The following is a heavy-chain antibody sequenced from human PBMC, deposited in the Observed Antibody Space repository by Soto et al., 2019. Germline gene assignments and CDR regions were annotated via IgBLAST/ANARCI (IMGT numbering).Heavy chain of an antibody. D-gene: IGHD6-19*01. J-gene: IGHJ6*02. CDR3: ACDSVAAYHYGMDV. Sequence: AASVKVSCKASGYTFTSYAMHWVRQAPGQRLEWMGWINAGNGNTKYSQKFQGRVTITRDTSASTAYMELSSLRSEDTAVYYCACDSVAAYHYGMDVSGQGTTVTVSS. CDR2: INAGNGNT. CDR1: GYTFTSYA. V-gene: IGHV1-3*01.